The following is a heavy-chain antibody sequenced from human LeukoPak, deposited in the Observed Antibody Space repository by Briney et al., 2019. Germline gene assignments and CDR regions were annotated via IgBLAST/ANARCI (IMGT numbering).Heavy chain of an antibody. Sequence: PSETLSLTCTVSGGSISSSSYYWGWIRQPPGKGLECIGSIYYSGSTYYNPSLKSRVTISIDTSKNQFSLKLSSVTAADTAVYYCARRSLVRGVVIGAWGQGTLVTVSS. J-gene: IGHJ5*02. V-gene: IGHV4-39*07. CDR3: ARRSLVRGVVIGA. CDR2: IYYSGST. CDR1: GGSISSSSYY. D-gene: IGHD3-10*01.